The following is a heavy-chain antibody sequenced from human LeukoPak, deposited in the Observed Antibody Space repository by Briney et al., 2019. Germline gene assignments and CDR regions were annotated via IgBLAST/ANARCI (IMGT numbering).Heavy chain of an antibody. CDR1: GGSFSGYY. D-gene: IGHD2-2*01. Sequence: ASETLSLTCAVYGGSFSGYYWSWIRQPPGKGLEWIGEINHSGSTNYNPSLKSRVTISVDTSKNQFSLKLSSVTAADTAVYYCARRSTVPAANFDHWGQGTLVTVSS. CDR2: INHSGST. V-gene: IGHV4-34*01. J-gene: IGHJ4*02. CDR3: ARRSTVPAANFDH.